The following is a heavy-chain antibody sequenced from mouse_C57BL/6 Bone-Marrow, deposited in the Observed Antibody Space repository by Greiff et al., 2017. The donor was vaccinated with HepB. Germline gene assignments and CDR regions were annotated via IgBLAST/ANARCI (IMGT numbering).Heavy chain of an antibody. Sequence: EVQRVESGPSLVRPSQTLSLTCTVTGFSINSDCYWIWIRQFPGNKLEYIGYTFYSGITYYNPSLESRTYITRDTSKNQFSLKLSSVTTEDTATYYCARDRIYYYGTDYWGQGTTLTVSS. CDR3: ARDRIYYYGTDY. CDR2: TFYSGIT. D-gene: IGHD1-1*01. CDR1: GFSINSDCY. J-gene: IGHJ2*01. V-gene: IGHV3-3*01.